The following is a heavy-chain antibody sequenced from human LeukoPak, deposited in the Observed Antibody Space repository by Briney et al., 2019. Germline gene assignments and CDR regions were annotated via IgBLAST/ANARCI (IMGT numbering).Heavy chain of an antibody. Sequence: NTSETLSLTCSVSGGSISGYYWSWIRQPAGKGLEWIGRIYTSGSTNYNPSLRSRVTISVDTSKNQFSLKLSSVTAADTAVYYCARDLNYDSSGYENYYYMDVWGKGTTVTVSS. J-gene: IGHJ6*03. CDR2: IYTSGST. D-gene: IGHD3-22*01. CDR3: ARDLNYDSSGYENYYYMDV. V-gene: IGHV4-4*07. CDR1: GGSISGYY.